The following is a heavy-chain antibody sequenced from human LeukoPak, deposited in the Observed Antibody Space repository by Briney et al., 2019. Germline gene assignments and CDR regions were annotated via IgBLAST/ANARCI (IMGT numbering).Heavy chain of an antibody. J-gene: IGHJ5*02. CDR3: ARGPQWGMSYGYELFDP. D-gene: IGHD3-16*01. Sequence: PGGSLRLSCAASGFTFDDYGMSWVRQAPGKGLEWVSGINWNGGSTGYADSVKGRFTISRDNAKNSLYLQMSSLRAEDTAVYYCARGPQWGMSYGYELFDPWGQGTLVTVSS. CDR2: INWNGGST. V-gene: IGHV3-20*04. CDR1: GFTFDDYG.